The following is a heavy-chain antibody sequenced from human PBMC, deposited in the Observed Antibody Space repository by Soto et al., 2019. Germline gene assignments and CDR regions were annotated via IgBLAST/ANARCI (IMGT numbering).Heavy chain of an antibody. D-gene: IGHD6-13*01. J-gene: IGHJ4*02. Sequence: EVQLVPSGAEVKKPGESLKISCQASGYSFISSWIGWVRQMPGKGLEWMGIIYPGDSDTRYSPSFQGQVTISADKSTSTADLQWSSLKASDTATYYWARMMAASGTAFDYWGQGALVTVSS. CDR3: ARMMAASGTAFDY. CDR2: IYPGDSDT. V-gene: IGHV5-51*01. CDR1: GYSFISSW.